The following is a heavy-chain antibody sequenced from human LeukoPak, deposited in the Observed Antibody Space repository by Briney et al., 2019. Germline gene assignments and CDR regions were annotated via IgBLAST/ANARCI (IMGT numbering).Heavy chain of an antibody. CDR1: GYTFTGYY. J-gene: IGHJ3*02. CDR2: INPNSGGT. V-gene: IGHV1-2*02. CDR3: ARVWSHGAEYAFDI. Sequence: ASVKVSCKASGYTFTGYYMHWVRQAPGQGLEWMGWINPNSGGTNYAQKFQGRVTMTRDTSISTAYMELSRLRSDDTAVYYCARVWSHGAEYAFDIWGQGTMVTVSS. D-gene: IGHD3-16*01.